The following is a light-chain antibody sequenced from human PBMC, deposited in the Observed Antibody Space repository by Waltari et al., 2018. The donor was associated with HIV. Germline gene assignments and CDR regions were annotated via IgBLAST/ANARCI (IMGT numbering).Light chain of an antibody. CDR1: QSISAK. CDR3: QQYDSGPRGIT. J-gene: IGKJ2*01. Sequence: EIVMTQSPPTLSVSPGQRVTLSCRASQSISAKVAWYQQRPGQAPRLLIYEVGTRPTGIPARFSGSGSGTEFTLTIRSLQSEDFATYFCQQYDSGPRGITFGQGTMLEIK. CDR2: EVG. V-gene: IGKV3-15*01.